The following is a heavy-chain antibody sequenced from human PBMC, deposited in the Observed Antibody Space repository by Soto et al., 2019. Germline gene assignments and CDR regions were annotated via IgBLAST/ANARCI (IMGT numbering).Heavy chain of an antibody. D-gene: IGHD6-13*01. CDR2: ISYDGSNK. Sequence: AGGSLRLSCAASGFTFSSYAMHWVRQAPGKGLEWVAVISYDGSNKYYADSVKGRFTISRDNSKNTLYLQMNSLRAEDPAVYYCARGVAAAGKGLDPWGQGTLVTVSS. J-gene: IGHJ5*02. CDR1: GFTFSSYA. CDR3: ARGVAAAGKGLDP. V-gene: IGHV3-30-3*01.